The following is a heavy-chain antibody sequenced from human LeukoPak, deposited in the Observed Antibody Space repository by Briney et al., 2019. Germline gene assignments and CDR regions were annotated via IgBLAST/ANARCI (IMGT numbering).Heavy chain of an antibody. Sequence: GGSLRLSCAASRFTFTNYSMNWVRQAPGKGLEWVSYISSSGSTIYYADSVKGRFTISRDNAKNSLYLQMNSLGAEDTAVYYCAELGITMIGGVWGKGTTVTISS. CDR2: ISSSGSTI. CDR3: AELGITMIGGV. CDR1: RFTFTNYS. V-gene: IGHV3-48*04. J-gene: IGHJ6*04. D-gene: IGHD3-10*02.